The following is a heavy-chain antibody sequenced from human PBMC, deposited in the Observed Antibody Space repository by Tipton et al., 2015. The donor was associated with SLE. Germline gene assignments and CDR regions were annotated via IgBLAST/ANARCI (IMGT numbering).Heavy chain of an antibody. D-gene: IGHD1-26*01. CDR3: AKDGGDGSGNYQYVGMDV. J-gene: IGHJ6*02. CDR1: GGSISSYY. Sequence: TLSLTCTVSGGSISSYYWSWIRQPPGMGLEWIGYIYYSGSTNYNPSLKSRVTISVDNSKNMVYLQMSSLRAEDTAVYYCAKDGGDGSGNYQYVGMDVWGLGTTVTVSS. V-gene: IGHV4-59*12. CDR2: IYYSGST.